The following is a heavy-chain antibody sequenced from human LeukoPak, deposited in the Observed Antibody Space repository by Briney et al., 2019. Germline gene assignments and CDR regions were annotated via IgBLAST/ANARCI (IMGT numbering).Heavy chain of an antibody. CDR1: GFTFSSYS. CDR2: ISSSSSYI. V-gene: IGHV3-21*01. D-gene: IGHD4-17*01. CDR3: ARSTDYGDYRFDY. Sequence: GSLRLSCAASGFTFSSYSMNWVRQAPGKGLEWVSSISSSSSYIYYADSVKGRFTISRDNAKNSLYLQMYSLRAEDTAVYYCARSTDYGDYRFDYWGQGTLVTVSS. J-gene: IGHJ4*02.